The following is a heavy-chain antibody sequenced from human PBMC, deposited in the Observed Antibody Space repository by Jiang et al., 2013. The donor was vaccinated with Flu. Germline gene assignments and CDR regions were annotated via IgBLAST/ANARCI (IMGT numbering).Heavy chain of an antibody. V-gene: IGHV3-7*03. Sequence: VQLLESGGGLVQPGGSLRLSCAASGFTFSNYWMSWVRQAPGKGLEWVANIKQDGSEKDYVDSVKGRFTISRDNAKNSLYLQMNSLRAEDTAVYYCARDGAYHGLDVWGQGTTV. CDR1: GFTFSNYW. CDR3: ARDGAYHGLDV. J-gene: IGHJ6*02. CDR2: IKQDGSEK.